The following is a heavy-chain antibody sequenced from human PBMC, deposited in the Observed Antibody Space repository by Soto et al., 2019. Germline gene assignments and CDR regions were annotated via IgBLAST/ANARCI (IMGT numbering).Heavy chain of an antibody. CDR2: INHSGST. D-gene: IGHD5-18*01. V-gene: IGHV4-34*01. Sequence: SETLSLTCAVYGGSFSGYYWSWIRQPPGKGLEWIGEINHSGSTNYNPSLKSRVTISVDTSKNQFSLKLSSVTAADTAVYYCARGKRGYSYGYPLYYYGMDVWGQGTTVTVSS. CDR3: ARGKRGYSYGYPLYYYGMDV. CDR1: GGSFSGYY. J-gene: IGHJ6*02.